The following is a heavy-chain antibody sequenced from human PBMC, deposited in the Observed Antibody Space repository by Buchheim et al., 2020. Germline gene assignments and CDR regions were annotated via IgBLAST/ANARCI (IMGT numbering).Heavy chain of an antibody. CDR1: GFTFSSYS. Sequence: EVQLVESGGGLVQPGGSLRLSCAASGFTFSSYSMNWVRQAPGKGLEWVSYISSSSSTIYYADSVKGRFTISRDNAKNSLYLQMNSLRAEDTAVYYCARAMEYDSSGYYWPYYYYYMDVWGKGTT. V-gene: IGHV3-48*01. D-gene: IGHD3-22*01. CDR2: ISSSSSTI. CDR3: ARAMEYDSSGYYWPYYYYYMDV. J-gene: IGHJ6*03.